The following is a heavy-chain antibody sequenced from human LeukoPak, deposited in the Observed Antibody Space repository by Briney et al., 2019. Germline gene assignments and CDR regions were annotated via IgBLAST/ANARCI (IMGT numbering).Heavy chain of an antibody. CDR2: IYTTGST. CDR3: ARETPGRYSSGCYEDY. D-gene: IGHD6-19*01. Sequence: PSESLSLTCTVSGGSISSYYWSWIRQPAGKGLEWIGRIYTTGSTNYNPSLQSRGTMSIDTSKNQFSLKLSSVTAADTAVYYCARETPGRYSSGCYEDYWGQGTLVTVSS. CDR1: GGSISSYY. V-gene: IGHV4-4*07. J-gene: IGHJ4*02.